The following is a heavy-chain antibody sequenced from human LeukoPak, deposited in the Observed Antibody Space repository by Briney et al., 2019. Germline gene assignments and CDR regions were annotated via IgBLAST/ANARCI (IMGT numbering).Heavy chain of an antibody. V-gene: IGHV3-23*01. CDR1: GFTFSSYW. D-gene: IGHD3-22*01. CDR2: ISGSGGST. CDR3: AKVQRILDYYDSSGYHDY. Sequence: GGSLRLSCAASGFTFSSYWMSWVRQAPGKGLEWVSAISGSGGSTYYADSVKGRFTISRDNSKNTLYLQMNCLRAEDTAVYYCAKVQRILDYYDSSGYHDYWGQGTLVTVSS. J-gene: IGHJ4*02.